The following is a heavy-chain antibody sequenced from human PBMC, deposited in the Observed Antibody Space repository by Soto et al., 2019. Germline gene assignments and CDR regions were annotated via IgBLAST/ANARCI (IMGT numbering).Heavy chain of an antibody. D-gene: IGHD2-15*01. CDR2: IIPIFGTA. J-gene: IGHJ6*02. V-gene: IGHV1-69*13. CDR1: GGTFSSYA. CDR3: ARDLRGRASHYYYYGMDV. Sequence: SVKVSCKASGGTFSSYAISWVRQAPGQGLEWMGGIIPIFGTANYAQKFQGRVTITADESTSTAYMELSSLRSEDTAVYYCARDLRGRASHYYYYGMDVWGQGTMVTVSS.